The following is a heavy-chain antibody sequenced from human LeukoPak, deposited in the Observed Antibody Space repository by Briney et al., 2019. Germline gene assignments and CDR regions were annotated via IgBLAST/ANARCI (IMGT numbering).Heavy chain of an antibody. Sequence: PGGSLRLSCAASGFTFSNYWMSWVRQAPGKGLEWVANMNQEGSEKEYVDSVKGRFTISRDNAKNSLYLQMDSLRAEDTAVYYCARDTDYWGQGTLVTVSS. CDR3: ARDTDY. J-gene: IGHJ4*02. CDR2: MNQEGSEK. CDR1: GFTFSNYW. V-gene: IGHV3-7*01.